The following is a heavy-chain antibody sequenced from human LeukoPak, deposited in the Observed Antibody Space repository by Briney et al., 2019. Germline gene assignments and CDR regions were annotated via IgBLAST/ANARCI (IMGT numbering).Heavy chain of an antibody. V-gene: IGHV1-18*01. CDR3: ARGIDSGSPPLGTFEV. J-gene: IGHJ3*01. CDR2: ISAYNGNT. CDR1: GYTFTSYG. Sequence: GSVKVSCKASGYTFTSYGITWVRQAPGEGLEWMGWISAYNGNTNYEQKFHGRVTMTTDTSTTTAFMELRSLRSDDTAMYFCARGIDSGSPPLGTFEVWGQGTMVTVSS. D-gene: IGHD1-26*01.